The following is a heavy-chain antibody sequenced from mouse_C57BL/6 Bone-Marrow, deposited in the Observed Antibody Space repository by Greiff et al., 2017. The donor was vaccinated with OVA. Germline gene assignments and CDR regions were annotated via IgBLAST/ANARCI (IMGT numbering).Heavy chain of an antibody. CDR2: IDPNSGGT. V-gene: IGHV1-72*01. D-gene: IGHD1-1*01. J-gene: IGHJ4*01. CDR1: GYTFTSYW. Sequence: VQLQQPGAELVKPGASVKLSCKASGYTFTSYWMHWVKQRPGRGLEWIGRIDPNSGGTKYNEKFKSKATLTVDKPSSTAYMQLSSLTSEDSAVYYCALITTVVADYYAMDYWGQGTSVTVSS. CDR3: ALITTVVADYYAMDY.